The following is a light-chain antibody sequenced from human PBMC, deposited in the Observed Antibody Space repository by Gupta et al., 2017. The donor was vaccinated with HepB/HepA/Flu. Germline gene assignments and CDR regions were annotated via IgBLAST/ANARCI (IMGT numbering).Light chain of an antibody. Sequence: EIVLTQSPGTLSLSPGERATLSCRASQSVSSNYLAWYQQKPGQAPRLLIYGASSRATGIPDRFSGSGSGTEFTLTISRLEPEDFAVYYCQQEGSSPLTFGGGSKVEIK. CDR2: GAS. V-gene: IGKV3-20*01. CDR3: QQEGSSPLT. CDR1: QSVSSNY. J-gene: IGKJ4*01.